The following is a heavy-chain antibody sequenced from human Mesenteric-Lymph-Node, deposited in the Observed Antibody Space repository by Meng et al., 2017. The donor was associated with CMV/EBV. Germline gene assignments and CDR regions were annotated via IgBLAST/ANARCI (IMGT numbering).Heavy chain of an antibody. CDR2: ISSRSIYI. D-gene: IGHD2-2*01. Sequence: ETLSLTCAASGFTFSTYEMNWVRQTPGKGLEWVSSISSRSIYIFYRDSLKGRFTISRDNAKNSLYLQVNSLRDEDSAVYYCARGRGSCTSSRCYVNFDNWGQGTRVTVSS. J-gene: IGHJ4*02. CDR1: GFTFSTYE. V-gene: IGHV3-21*01. CDR3: ARGRGSCTSSRCYVNFDN.